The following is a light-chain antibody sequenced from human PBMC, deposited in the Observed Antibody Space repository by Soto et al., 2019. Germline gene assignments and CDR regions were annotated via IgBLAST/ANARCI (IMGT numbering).Light chain of an antibody. Sequence: DIQMTQSPSTLSASVGDRVTITCRASQTVSSWLAWFQQKPGKAPNLLIYGVSSVESGVPSRFSGSGSGTEITLTISNLQPDDFATYYCQQYADSSWTFGQGTKVE. J-gene: IGKJ1*01. CDR3: QQYADSSWT. CDR1: QTVSSW. V-gene: IGKV1-5*03. CDR2: GVS.